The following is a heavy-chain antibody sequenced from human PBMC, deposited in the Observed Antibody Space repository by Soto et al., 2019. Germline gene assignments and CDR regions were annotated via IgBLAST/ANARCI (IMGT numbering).Heavy chain of an antibody. CDR1: GGSTSSYY. V-gene: IGHV4-59*01. CDR3: ARADYGGISDY. J-gene: IGHJ4*02. Sequence: SETLSVTCTVSGGSTSSYYWSWIRQPPGKGLEWIGYIDYSGGTNYNPSLKSRVTISVDTSKNQFSLRLSSVTAVDTAVYYCARADYGGISDYWGQGTLVTVSS. CDR2: IDYSGGT. D-gene: IGHD4-17*01.